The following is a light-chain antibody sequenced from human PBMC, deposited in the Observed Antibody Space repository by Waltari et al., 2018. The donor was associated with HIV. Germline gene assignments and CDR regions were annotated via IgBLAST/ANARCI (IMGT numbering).Light chain of an antibody. Sequence: SSLLTQTPSVSVAPGKTAKVTCSGNNIERKSVHWYQQKPGQAPLLVIYYDTDRPSGIPERFSGSNSGNTATLTISRVGDGDEADYYCQVWDSTTDHVLFGGGTRLTVL. CDR2: YDT. V-gene: IGLV3-21*04. J-gene: IGLJ2*01. CDR1: NIERKS. CDR3: QVWDSTTDHVL.